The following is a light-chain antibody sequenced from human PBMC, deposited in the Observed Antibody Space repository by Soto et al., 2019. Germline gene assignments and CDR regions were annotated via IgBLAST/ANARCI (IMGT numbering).Light chain of an antibody. CDR1: SSDVGGYNY. CDR2: EVS. J-gene: IGLJ1*01. Sequence: QSVLTQPASVSGSPGQSITISCTGTSSDVGGYNYVSWHQLHPGKAPKLMVYEVSNRPSGVSNRFSGSESGNTASLTISGLQAEDEADYYCSSYTSSSTYVFGTGTKVTVL. V-gene: IGLV2-14*01. CDR3: SSYTSSSTYV.